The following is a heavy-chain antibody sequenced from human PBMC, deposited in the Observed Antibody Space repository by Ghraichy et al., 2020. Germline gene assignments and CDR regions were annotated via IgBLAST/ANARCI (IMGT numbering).Heavy chain of an antibody. CDR3: AREQGNWFDP. CDR2: INPNSGGT. Sequence: ASVKVSCKASGYTFTAYYMHWVRQAPGRGLEWMGWINPNSGGTNYAQKFQGRVTMTRDTSISTAYMELNRLRSDDTAVYYCAREQGNWFDPWGQGTLVTVSS. V-gene: IGHV1-2*02. CDR1: GYTFTAYY. J-gene: IGHJ5*02.